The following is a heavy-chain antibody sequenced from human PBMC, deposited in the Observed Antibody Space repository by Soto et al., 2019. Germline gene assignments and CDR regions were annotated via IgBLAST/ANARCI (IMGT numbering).Heavy chain of an antibody. CDR2: IYYNGNT. Sequence: LSLTCTVSGGAINDHYWSYIRQPPGKGLEWIGYIYYNGNTNYNPSLESRVTISVDRSKNQFSLRLTSLTAADTAVYYCARVRTGNFDYWGRGALVTV. V-gene: IGHV4-59*11. D-gene: IGHD3-9*01. CDR3: ARVRTGNFDY. J-gene: IGHJ4*02. CDR1: GGAINDHY.